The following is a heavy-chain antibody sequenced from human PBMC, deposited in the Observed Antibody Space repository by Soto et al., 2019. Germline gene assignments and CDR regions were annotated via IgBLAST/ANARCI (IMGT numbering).Heavy chain of an antibody. CDR2: IIPVFGTV. Sequence: QVRLVQSGAEVKKPGSSVKVSCKASGGTFSNYAITWLRLAPGQGLEWLGGIIPVFGTVNYAQKFQGRVTITADESKSTAYMELNRLRSEDTAVYYCARDNPYTNSSGYWIDPWGQGTLVIVS. J-gene: IGHJ5*02. D-gene: IGHD6-13*01. CDR3: ARDNPYTNSSGYWIDP. V-gene: IGHV1-69*01. CDR1: GGTFSNYA.